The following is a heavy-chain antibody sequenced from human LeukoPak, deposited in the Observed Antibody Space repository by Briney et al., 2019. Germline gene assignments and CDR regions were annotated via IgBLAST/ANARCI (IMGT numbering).Heavy chain of an antibody. CDR1: GFTFSSYS. CDR3: ARGSQSSSWYDLAWFDP. CDR2: ISSSSSYI. D-gene: IGHD6-13*01. Sequence: PGGFLRLSCAASGFTFSSYSMNWVRQAPGKGLEWVSSISSSSSYIYYADSVKGRFTISRDNAKNSLYLQMNSLRAEDTAVYYCARGSQSSSWYDLAWFDPWGQGTLVTVSS. J-gene: IGHJ5*02. V-gene: IGHV3-21*01.